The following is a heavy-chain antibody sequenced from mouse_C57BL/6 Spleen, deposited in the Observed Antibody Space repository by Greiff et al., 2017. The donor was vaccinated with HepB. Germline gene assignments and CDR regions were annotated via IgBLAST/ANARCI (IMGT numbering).Heavy chain of an antibody. CDR1: GYTFTTYP. V-gene: IGHV1-47*01. CDR2: FHPYNDDT. Sequence: VKLMESGAELVKPGASVKMSCKASGYTFTTYPIEWMKQNHGKSLEWIGNFHPYNDDTKYNEKFKGKATLTVEKSSSTVYLELSRLTSDDSAVYYCARGGYGSSFYWYFDVWGTGTTVTVAS. CDR3: ARGGYGSSFYWYFDV. J-gene: IGHJ1*03. D-gene: IGHD1-1*01.